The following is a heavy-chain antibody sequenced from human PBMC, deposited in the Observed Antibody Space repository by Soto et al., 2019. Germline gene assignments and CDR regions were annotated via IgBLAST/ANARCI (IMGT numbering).Heavy chain of an antibody. D-gene: IGHD3-3*01. CDR3: ARDGGYYFDY. V-gene: IGHV4-31*02. CDR1: GGSFSSDPYY. Sequence: SETLSLTCTVTGGSFSSDPYYWSWIRQHPEKGLEWIGYIYYSGKTYYNPSLKSRLTMSVDTSKNQFSLKLNSVTAADTAVYFCARDGGYYFDYWGQGTLVTVSS. CDR2: IYYSGKT. J-gene: IGHJ4*02.